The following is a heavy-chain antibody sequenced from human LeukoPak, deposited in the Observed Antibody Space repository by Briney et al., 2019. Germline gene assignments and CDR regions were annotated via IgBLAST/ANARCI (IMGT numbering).Heavy chain of an antibody. D-gene: IGHD2-2*01. CDR1: GGSFSGYY. Sequence: SETLSLTCAVYGGSFSGYYWSWIRQPPGKGLEWIGEINHSGSTNYNPSLKSRVTISVDTSKNQFSLKLSSVTAADTAVYYCARGQGVPAARFDCWGQGTLVTVSS. CDR3: ARGQGVPAARFDC. J-gene: IGHJ4*02. V-gene: IGHV4-34*01. CDR2: INHSGST.